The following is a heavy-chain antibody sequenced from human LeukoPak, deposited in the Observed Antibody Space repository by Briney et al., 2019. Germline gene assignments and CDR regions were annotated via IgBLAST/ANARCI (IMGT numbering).Heavy chain of an antibody. CDR3: ARDSLWNDNYY. J-gene: IGHJ4*02. CDR2: ISSSSSYI. V-gene: IGHV3-21*01. D-gene: IGHD1-1*01. Sequence: KAGGSLRLSCAASGFTFSSYSMNWVRRAPGKGLEWVSSISSSSSYIYYADSVKGRFTISRDNAKNSLYLQMNSLRAEDTAVYYCARDSLWNDNYYWGQGTLVTVSS. CDR1: GFTFSSYS.